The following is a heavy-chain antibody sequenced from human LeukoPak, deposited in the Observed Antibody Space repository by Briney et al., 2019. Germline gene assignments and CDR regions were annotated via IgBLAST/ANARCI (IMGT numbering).Heavy chain of an antibody. CDR1: GGTFNTFA. CDR3: ARRCNSASCPFDY. J-gene: IGHJ4*02. Sequence: WVKVPCKASGGTFNTFAISWVRQAPGQGLEWMGGIIPMFGTANYAQKFQGRVTITTDESRSTVYMELSSLRSEDTAVYYCARRCNSASCPFDYWGEGILVTVSS. D-gene: IGHD2-2*01. CDR2: IIPMFGTA. V-gene: IGHV1-69*05.